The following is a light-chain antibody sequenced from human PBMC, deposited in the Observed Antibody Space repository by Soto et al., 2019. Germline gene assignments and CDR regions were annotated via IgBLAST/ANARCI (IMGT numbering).Light chain of an antibody. Sequence: QSALTQPRSVSGSPGQSVTLSCTGTSSDVGGYHYVSWYQHHPGKAPKIIIYDVNKRPSGVPDRFSGSKSGTSASLAISGLRSEDEADYYCAAWDDSLSGRVFGGGTKLTVL. CDR2: DVN. J-gene: IGLJ3*02. CDR3: AAWDDSLSGRV. CDR1: SSDVGGYHY. V-gene: IGLV2-11*01.